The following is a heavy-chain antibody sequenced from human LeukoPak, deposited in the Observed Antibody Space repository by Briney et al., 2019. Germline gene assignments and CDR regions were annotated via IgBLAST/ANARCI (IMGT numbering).Heavy chain of an antibody. J-gene: IGHJ4*02. CDR1: GGSIRSSYYY. V-gene: IGHV4-39*01. CDR2: IYDSGST. Sequence: SETLSLTCTVSGGSIRSSYYYWGWIRQPPGKGLEWIGSIYDSGSTYYNPSLKSRVTISVDTSKNQFSLKLNSVTAADTAVYYCARVDFGTAREYYFDYWGQGTLVTVSS. D-gene: IGHD3-3*01. CDR3: ARVDFGTAREYYFDY.